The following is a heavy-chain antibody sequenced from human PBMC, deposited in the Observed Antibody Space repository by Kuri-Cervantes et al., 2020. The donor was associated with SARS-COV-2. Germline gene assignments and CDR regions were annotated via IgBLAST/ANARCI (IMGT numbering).Heavy chain of an antibody. Sequence: GESLKISCAASGFTFSSYWMSWVRQAPGKGLEWVANIKQDGSEKYYVDSVKGRLTISRDNAKTSLYLQMNSLKPEDTAVYYCAREEGGELGEAFDYWGQGALVTVSS. J-gene: IGHJ4*02. D-gene: IGHD7-27*01. CDR3: AREEGGELGEAFDY. V-gene: IGHV3-7*01. CDR2: IKQDGSEK. CDR1: GFTFSSYW.